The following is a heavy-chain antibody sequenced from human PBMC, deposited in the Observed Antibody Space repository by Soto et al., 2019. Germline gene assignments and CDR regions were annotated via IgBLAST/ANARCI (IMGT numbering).Heavy chain of an antibody. V-gene: IGHV3-30-3*01. CDR1: GFTFSSYA. Sequence: QVQLVESGGGVVQPGRSLRLSCAASGFTFSSYAMHWVRQAPGKGLEWVAVISYDESNKYYADSVKGRFTISRDNSKNTLYLQMNSLRAEDTAVYYCARAQEITGLRRYYYYGMDVWVQGTTVTVSS. CDR3: ARAQEITGLRRYYYYGMDV. CDR2: ISYDESNK. D-gene: IGHD5-12*01. J-gene: IGHJ6*02.